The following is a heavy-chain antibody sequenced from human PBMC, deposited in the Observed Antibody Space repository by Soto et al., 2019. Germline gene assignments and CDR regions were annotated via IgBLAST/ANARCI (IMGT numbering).Heavy chain of an antibody. CDR2: IIPIFGTA. CDR3: ASRYYYDSSGYSNYYYGMDV. D-gene: IGHD3-22*01. V-gene: IGHV1-69*13. CDR1: GGTFSSYA. Sequence: GASVKVSCKASGGTFSSYAISWVRQAPGQGLEWMGGIIPIFGTANYALKFQGRVTITADESTSTAYMELSSLRSEDTAVYYCASRYYYDSSGYSNYYYGMDVWGQGPTITVSS. J-gene: IGHJ6*02.